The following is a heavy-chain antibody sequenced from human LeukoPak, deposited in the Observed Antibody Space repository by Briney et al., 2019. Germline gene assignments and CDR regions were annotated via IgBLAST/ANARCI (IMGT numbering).Heavy chain of an antibody. CDR2: INPSGGST. J-gene: IGHJ4*02. D-gene: IGHD3-22*01. CDR3: ARGRATYYYDSSGSFDY. Sequence: ASVKVSCEASRYTFTSYYMHCVRQAPGQGLEWRGIINPSGGSTSYAQKFQGRVTMTRDTSTSTVYIELSSLRSEDTAVYYCARGRATYYYDSSGSFDYWGQGTLVTVSS. V-gene: IGHV1-46*01. CDR1: RYTFTSYY.